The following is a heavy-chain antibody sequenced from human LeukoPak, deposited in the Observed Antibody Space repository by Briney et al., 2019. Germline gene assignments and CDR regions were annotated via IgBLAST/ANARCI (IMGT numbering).Heavy chain of an antibody. J-gene: IGHJ5*02. CDR1: GFSFSDHY. D-gene: IGHD3-22*01. CDR3: AREGVNYYDSSGYYAVS. V-gene: IGHV3-66*01. CDR2: IYSGGAT. Sequence: GGSLRLSCAASGFSFSDHYMDWVRQAPGKGLEWVSTIYSGGATYYSDSVRGRFTISRDSSQNTVYLQMNSLRAEDTAVYYCAREGVNYYDSSGYYAVSWGQGTLVTVSS.